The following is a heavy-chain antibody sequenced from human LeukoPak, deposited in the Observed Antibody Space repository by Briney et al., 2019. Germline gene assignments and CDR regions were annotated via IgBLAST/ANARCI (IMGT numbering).Heavy chain of an antibody. CDR3: AKDRSIGTYYTFDH. D-gene: IGHD1-26*01. J-gene: IGHJ4*02. CDR1: GFTFNNYV. Sequence: GGSLRLSCEASGFTFNNYVMTWVRQAPGKGLEWVSSISASAAMTYYVDSVKGRFTVSRDNSNNRLYLQMSGPTAADTAVYYCAKDRSIGTYYTFDHWGQGTLVTVSS. CDR2: ISASAAMT. V-gene: IGHV3-23*01.